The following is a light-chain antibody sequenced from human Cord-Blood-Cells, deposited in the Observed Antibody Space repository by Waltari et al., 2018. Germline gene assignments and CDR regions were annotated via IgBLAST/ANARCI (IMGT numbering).Light chain of an antibody. CDR1: QSVLYSSNNKNY. Sequence: DIVMTQSPDSLAVSLGGGAPIPRTSSQSVLYSSNNKNYLAWYQQKPGQPPKLLIYWASTRESGVPDRFSGSGSGTDFTLTISSLQAEDVAVYYCQQYYSTPYTFGQGTKLEIK. CDR3: QQYYSTPYT. J-gene: IGKJ2*01. V-gene: IGKV4-1*01. CDR2: WAS.